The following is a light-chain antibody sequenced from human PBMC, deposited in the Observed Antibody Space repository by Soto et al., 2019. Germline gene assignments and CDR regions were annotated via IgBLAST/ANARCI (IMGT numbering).Light chain of an antibody. CDR3: QSYDSSLSGSWV. CDR2: GNT. CDR1: RSNIGAGYE. J-gene: IGLJ3*02. Sequence: QSVLTQPPSVSGAPGQRVTISCTGSRSNIGAGYEVHWYQQLPGTVPKLLIYGNTNRPSGVPDRFSGSKSGTSASLAITGLQAEDEADYYCQSYDSSLSGSWVFGGGTKLTVL. V-gene: IGLV1-40*01.